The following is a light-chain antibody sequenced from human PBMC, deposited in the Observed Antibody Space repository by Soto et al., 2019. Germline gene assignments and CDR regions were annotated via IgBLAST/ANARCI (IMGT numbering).Light chain of an antibody. CDR2: AAS. CDR1: QGISSY. CDR3: QQLNSYSFT. J-gene: IGKJ3*01. Sequence: DIQLTQSPSFLSASVGDRVTITCRASQGISSYLAWYQQKPGKAPKLLIYAASTLQSGVPSRFSGSGSGTEFTLTISSLQPEDFETYSCQQLNSYSFTLGPGTKVDIK. V-gene: IGKV1-9*01.